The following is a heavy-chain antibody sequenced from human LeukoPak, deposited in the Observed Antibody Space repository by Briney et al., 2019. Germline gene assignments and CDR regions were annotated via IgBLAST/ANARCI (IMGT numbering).Heavy chain of an antibody. Sequence: SETLSLTCAVYGGSFSGYYWSWIRQPPGKGLEWIGEINHSGSTNYNPSLKSRVTISVDTSKNQFSLKLSSVTAADTAVYYCARGGRSYFQHWGQGTLVTVSS. CDR1: GGSFSGYY. CDR2: INHSGST. D-gene: IGHD1-14*01. J-gene: IGHJ1*01. CDR3: ARGGRSYFQH. V-gene: IGHV4-34*01.